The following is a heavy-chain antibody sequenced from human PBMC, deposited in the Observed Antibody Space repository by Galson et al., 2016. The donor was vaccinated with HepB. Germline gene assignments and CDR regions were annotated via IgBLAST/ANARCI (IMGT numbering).Heavy chain of an antibody. J-gene: IGHJ3*01. CDR2: ISSSSSYM. Sequence: SLRLSCAASGFPFSTCSMNWVRQAPGKGLEWVSSISSSSSYMDYADSMRGRFTISRDNAKNSLYLRMNSLRAEDTAVYYCARDDSSNWYNAFDLWGQGTMVTVSS. V-gene: IGHV3-21*04. CDR1: GFPFSTCS. D-gene: IGHD6-13*01. CDR3: ARDDSSNWYNAFDL.